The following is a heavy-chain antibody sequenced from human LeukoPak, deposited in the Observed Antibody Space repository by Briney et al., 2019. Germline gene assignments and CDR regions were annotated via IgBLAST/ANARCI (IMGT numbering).Heavy chain of an antibody. Sequence: GGSLRLSCAASGFSFSTQRMHWVRQAPGKGLVWVSYINIDERITGYADSVKGRFTISRDNAKNTLYLQMNSLRAEDTALYFCAKKAQYNGNYPLDYWGQGTLVTVSS. CDR1: GFSFSTQR. V-gene: IGHV3-74*01. CDR3: AKKAQYNGNYPLDY. J-gene: IGHJ4*02. CDR2: INIDERIT. D-gene: IGHD1-26*01.